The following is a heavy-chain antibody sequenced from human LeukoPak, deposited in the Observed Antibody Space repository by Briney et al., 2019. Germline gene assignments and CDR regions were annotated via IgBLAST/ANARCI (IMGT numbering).Heavy chain of an antibody. CDR1: GFTFSDYS. CDR3: ARGYCNGDSYYYNP. Sequence: GGSLRLSCAASGFTFSDYSMNWVRQAPGKGLEWISYISSSSSARFFADSVKGRFTISRDNAENSLYLQMNNLRADDTAVYYCARGYCNGDSYYYNPWGQGTPVTVSS. J-gene: IGHJ5*02. D-gene: IGHD2-15*01. CDR2: ISSSSSAR. V-gene: IGHV3-48*01.